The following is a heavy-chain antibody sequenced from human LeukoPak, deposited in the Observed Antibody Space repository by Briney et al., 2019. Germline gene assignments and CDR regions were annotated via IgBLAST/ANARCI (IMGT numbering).Heavy chain of an antibody. CDR2: IYYSSTA. V-gene: IGHV4-31*03. Sequence: SQTLSLTCSVSGDSVSGGYYCTWIRQHPEKGLEWIGHIYYSSTAYNPNLGSRVSMSSDTPKNQFSLKLTSVTAADTAVYYCARSTSQYYYDSSLGFWGQGTLVTVSS. CDR3: ARSTSQYYYDSSLGF. CDR1: GDSVSGGYY. D-gene: IGHD3-22*01. J-gene: IGHJ4*02.